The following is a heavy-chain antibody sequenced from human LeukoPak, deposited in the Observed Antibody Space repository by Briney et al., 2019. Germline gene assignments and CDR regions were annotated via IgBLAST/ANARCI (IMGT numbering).Heavy chain of an antibody. CDR2: IYYSGST. Sequence: SETLSLTCTVSGGSISSYCWSWIRQPPGKGLEWIGYIYYSGSTNYNPSLKSRVTISVDTSKNQFSLKLSSVTAADTAVYYCARSIAARPYYWYFDLWGRGTLVTVSS. V-gene: IGHV4-59*01. CDR1: GGSISSYC. J-gene: IGHJ2*01. CDR3: ARSIAARPYYWYFDL. D-gene: IGHD6-6*01.